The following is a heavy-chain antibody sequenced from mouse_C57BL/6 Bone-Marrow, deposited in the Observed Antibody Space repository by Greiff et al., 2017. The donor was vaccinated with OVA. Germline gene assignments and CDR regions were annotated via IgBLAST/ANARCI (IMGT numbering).Heavy chain of an antibody. CDR3: ARRAYYSNYFYAMDY. J-gene: IGHJ4*01. D-gene: IGHD2-5*01. V-gene: IGHV1-59*01. Sequence: QVQLQQPGAELVRPGTSVKLSCEASGYTFTSYWMHWVKQRPGQGLEWIGVIDPSDSYTNYNQKFKGKATLTVDTSSSTAYMQLSSLTSEDSAVYYCARRAYYSNYFYAMDYWGQGTSVTVSS. CDR2: IDPSDSYT. CDR1: GYTFTSYW.